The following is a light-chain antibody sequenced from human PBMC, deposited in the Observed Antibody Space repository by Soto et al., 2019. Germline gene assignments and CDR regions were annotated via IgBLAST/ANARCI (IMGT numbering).Light chain of an antibody. CDR1: NIGTKG. CDR2: DDN. J-gene: IGLJ2*01. V-gene: IGLV3-21*02. CDR3: QVWDSNSDVV. Sequence: SSVPTQPPSVSVAPGQTSRITCGGDNIGTKGVHWYQQMPGQAPVLVVYDDNDLPSGIPERFSGSNSGNTATLTISRVEAGDGAEYYCQVWDSNSDVVFGGGTKLTVL.